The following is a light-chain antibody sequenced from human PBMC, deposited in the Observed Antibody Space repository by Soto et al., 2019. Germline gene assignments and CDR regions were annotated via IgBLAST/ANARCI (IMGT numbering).Light chain of an antibody. CDR1: MRDVGAYNL. Sequence: QSALTQPASVSGSAGQSITISCSGTMRDVGAYNLVSWYQQHPGTAPKLIIYEVRNRPSGISSRFSGSRSGNTASLTISGLQPEDEADYYCCSYVGSYSYVFGTGTKVTVL. CDR2: EVR. V-gene: IGLV2-14*01. CDR3: CSYVGSYSYV. J-gene: IGLJ1*01.